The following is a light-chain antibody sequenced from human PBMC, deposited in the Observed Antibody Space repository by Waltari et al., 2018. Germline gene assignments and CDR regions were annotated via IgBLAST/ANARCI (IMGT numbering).Light chain of an antibody. CDR1: QGVNSNL. J-gene: IGKJ1*01. CDR3: QQYGTTLWT. Sequence: ESVLTQSPGVLSLSPGERATLSCRAGQGVNSNLVAWYQQKPGQAPRLLIYGVSTRATGVPDRFRGSGSGTDFTLTISRLEPEDFAVYYCQQYGTTLWTFGRGTKVEIK. CDR2: GVS. V-gene: IGKV3-20*01.